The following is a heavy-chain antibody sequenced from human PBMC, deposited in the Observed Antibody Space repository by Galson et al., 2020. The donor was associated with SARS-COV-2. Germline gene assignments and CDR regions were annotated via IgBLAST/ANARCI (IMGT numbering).Heavy chain of an antibody. CDR2: ISAYNGNT. J-gene: IGHJ4*02. CDR3: ARDRPQGTVAGTGLDY. Sequence: ASVKVSCKASGYTFTSYGISWVRQAPGQGLEWLGWISAYNGNTNYAQKLQGRVTMTTDTSTSTAYMELRSLRSDDTAVYYCARDRPQGTVAGTGLDYWGQGTLVTVSS. V-gene: IGHV1-18*01. CDR1: GYTFTSYG. D-gene: IGHD6-19*01.